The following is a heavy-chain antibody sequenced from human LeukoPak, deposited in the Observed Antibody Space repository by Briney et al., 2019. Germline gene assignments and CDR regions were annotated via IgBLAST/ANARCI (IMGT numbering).Heavy chain of an antibody. Sequence: GGSLRLSCAASGFTFSNYWMHWVRQGPGKGLGWVSRINTDGSSTTYADSVKGRFTISRDNAKTTLYLQMNSLRAEDTAVYYCARGYSNGYRIDDWGQGTLVTVSS. V-gene: IGHV3-74*01. J-gene: IGHJ4*02. CDR2: INTDGSST. CDR1: GFTFSNYW. D-gene: IGHD5-18*01. CDR3: ARGYSNGYRIDD.